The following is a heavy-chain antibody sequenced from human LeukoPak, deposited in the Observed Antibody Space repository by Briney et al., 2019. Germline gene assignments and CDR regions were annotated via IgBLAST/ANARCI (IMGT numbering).Heavy chain of an antibody. J-gene: IGHJ5*02. Sequence: GGSLRLSCEGSGFNFNDAWMSWIRQAPGKGLEWVGRVRTTAEGETTDYAAPVRGRFIISRDDSKSMVYLQMNRLETEDTAIYYCTAGLGKTDDASWGQGTLVTVSS. CDR2: VRTTAEGETT. CDR1: GFNFNDAW. D-gene: IGHD2-2*01. V-gene: IGHV3-15*01. CDR3: TAGLGKTDDAS.